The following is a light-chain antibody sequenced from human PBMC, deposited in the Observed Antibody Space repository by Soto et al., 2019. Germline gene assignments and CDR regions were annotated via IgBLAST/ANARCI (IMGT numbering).Light chain of an antibody. CDR2: DVS. CDR3: SSYTPSSLYA. V-gene: IGLV2-14*01. J-gene: IGLJ1*01. Sequence: QSVLTQPASVSGSPGQSITISCSGTNSDVGGYNYVSWYQQHPGKAPKLMIYDVSYRPSGISNRFSGSKSDNTASLTISGLQAEDEADYYCSSYTPSSLYAFGPGTKVTVL. CDR1: NSDVGGYNY.